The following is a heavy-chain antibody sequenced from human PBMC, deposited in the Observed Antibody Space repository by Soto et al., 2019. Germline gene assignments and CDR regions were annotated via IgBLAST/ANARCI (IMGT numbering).Heavy chain of an antibody. Sequence: PSETLSLTCTVSGGSISSSSYYWGWIRQPPGKGLEWIGSIYYSGSTYYNPSLKGRVTISVDTSKNQFSLKLSSVTAADTAVYYCARRGWDTAMVFDYWGQGTLVTVSS. V-gene: IGHV4-39*01. D-gene: IGHD5-18*01. CDR2: IYYSGST. J-gene: IGHJ4*02. CDR1: GGSISSSSYY. CDR3: ARRGWDTAMVFDY.